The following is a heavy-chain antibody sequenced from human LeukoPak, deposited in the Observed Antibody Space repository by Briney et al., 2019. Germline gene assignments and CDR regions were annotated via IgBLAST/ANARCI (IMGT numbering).Heavy chain of an antibody. CDR1: GFTFSSYG. CDR2: IWYDGSNK. CDR3: AKDLIGGVGRAFDI. V-gene: IGHV3-33*06. J-gene: IGHJ3*02. D-gene: IGHD3-22*01. Sequence: GGSLRLSCAASGFTFSSYGMHWVRQAPGKGLEWVAVIWYDGSNKYYADSVKGRFTISRDNSKNTLYLQMNSLRAEDTAVYYCAKDLIGGVGRAFDIWGQGTMVTVSS.